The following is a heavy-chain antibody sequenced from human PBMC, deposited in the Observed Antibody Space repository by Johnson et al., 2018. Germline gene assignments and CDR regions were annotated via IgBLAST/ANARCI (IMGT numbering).Heavy chain of an antibody. D-gene: IGHD3-22*01. Sequence: QVRLVESGGGAVQPGRSLRLSCVASGFTFGDFVMYWVRQAPGKGLEWVTAISSDGRNTYYADSVRGRFTISRDNGKNTLHLQMNSLRPEDTAVYYCARDKAPYYFDWYFQFWGQGTLVTVSS. J-gene: IGHJ1*01. V-gene: IGHV3-30*03. CDR3: ARDKAPYYFDWYFQF. CDR1: GFTFGDFV. CDR2: ISSDGRNT.